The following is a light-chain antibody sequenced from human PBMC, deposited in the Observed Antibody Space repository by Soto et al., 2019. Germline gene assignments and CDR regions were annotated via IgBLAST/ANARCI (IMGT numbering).Light chain of an antibody. Sequence: QSALTQPASVSGSPGQSITISCTGTSSDVGGYNYVSWYQQHPGKAPKLMIYDVSNRPSGVSNRFSGSKSGNTASLTISGHQCEDEADYYCCSYTSSSTRVFGTGTKVTVL. CDR2: DVS. V-gene: IGLV2-14*01. CDR1: SSDVGGYNY. CDR3: CSYTSSSTRV. J-gene: IGLJ1*01.